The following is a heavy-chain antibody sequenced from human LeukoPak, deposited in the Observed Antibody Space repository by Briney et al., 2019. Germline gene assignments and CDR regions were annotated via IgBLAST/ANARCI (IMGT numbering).Heavy chain of an antibody. D-gene: IGHD3-3*01. Sequence: GGSLRLSCAASGFTFSSYNMNWVRQAPGKGLEWVAVIWYDGSNKYYADSVKGRFTISRDNSKNTLYLQMNSLRAEDTAVYYCARECYDFWSGYYIGYFDYWGQGTLVTVSS. J-gene: IGHJ4*02. V-gene: IGHV3-33*08. CDR3: ARECYDFWSGYYIGYFDY. CDR2: IWYDGSNK. CDR1: GFTFSSYN.